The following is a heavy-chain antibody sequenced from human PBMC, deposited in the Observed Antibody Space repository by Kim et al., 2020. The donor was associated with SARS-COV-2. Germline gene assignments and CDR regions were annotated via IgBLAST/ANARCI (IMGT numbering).Heavy chain of an antibody. Sequence: GGSLRLSCAASGFTFSSYAMSWVRQAPGKGLEWVSAISGSGGSTYYADSVKGRFTISRDNSKNTLYLQMNSLRAEDTAVYYCAKDRPLDSIAVVAYRDYWGQGTLVTVSS. J-gene: IGHJ4*02. CDR3: AKDRPLDSIAVVAYRDY. CDR2: ISGSGGST. V-gene: IGHV3-23*01. CDR1: GFTFSSYA. D-gene: IGHD6-19*01.